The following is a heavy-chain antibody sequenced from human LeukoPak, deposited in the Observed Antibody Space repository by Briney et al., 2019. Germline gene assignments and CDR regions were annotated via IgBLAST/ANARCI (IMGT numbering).Heavy chain of an antibody. J-gene: IGHJ4*02. CDR2: ISGHNGHT. CDR1: GYTFTSDG. V-gene: IGHV1-18*04. CDR3: ARGPGIAVAGVFDS. Sequence: ASVKVSCKASGYTFTSDGINCVRQAPGQGLEWMGWISGHNGHTNYVQKMQGRVTMTTDTSTNTAYMELRNLTSDDTAVYYCARGPGIAVAGVFDSWGQGSLVTVPS. D-gene: IGHD6-19*01.